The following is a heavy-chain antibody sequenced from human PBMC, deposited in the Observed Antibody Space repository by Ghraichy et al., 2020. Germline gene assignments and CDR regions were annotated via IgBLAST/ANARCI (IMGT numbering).Heavy chain of an antibody. J-gene: IGHJ4*02. D-gene: IGHD4-17*01. CDR1: GFTFSRHW. V-gene: IGHV3-7*01. Sequence: GGSLRLSCAASGFTFSRHWMSWVRQAPGKGLEWVASIKSDGSDRFYLDSVKGRFTISRDNAENSVSLEMTSLRAEDTAIYYCARDPYGDYKYGGTDYWGRGTLVSVSS. CDR2: IKSDGSDR. CDR3: ARDPYGDYKYGGTDY.